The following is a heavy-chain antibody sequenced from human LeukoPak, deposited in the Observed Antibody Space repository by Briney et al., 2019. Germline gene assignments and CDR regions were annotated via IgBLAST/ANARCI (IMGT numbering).Heavy chain of an antibody. J-gene: IGHJ6*02. CDR3: ARSADSSGYWRLYYGMDV. CDR1: GGSFSGYY. D-gene: IGHD3-22*01. Sequence: SETLSLTCAVYGGSFSGYYWSWIRQPPGKGLEWIGEINHSGSTNYNPSLKSRVTISVDTSKNQFSLKLCSVTAADTAVYYCARSADSSGYWRLYYGMDVWGQGTTVTVSS. CDR2: INHSGST. V-gene: IGHV4-34*01.